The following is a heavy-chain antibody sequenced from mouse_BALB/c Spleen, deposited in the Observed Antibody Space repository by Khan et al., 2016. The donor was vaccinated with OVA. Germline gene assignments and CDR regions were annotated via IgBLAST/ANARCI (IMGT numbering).Heavy chain of an antibody. CDR3: AGAGRWFPY. CDR1: GYPITSGYS. V-gene: IGHV3-1*02. Sequence: EVQLQESGPDLVKPSQSLSLTCTVTGYPITSGYSWHWIRQFPGNKLEWMGYIHYGGNTNYNPSLKSRISITRDTSRNLFFLQFNSVTTEATATYVCAGAGRWFPYWGQGTLVTVSA. CDR2: IHYGGNT. J-gene: IGHJ3*01.